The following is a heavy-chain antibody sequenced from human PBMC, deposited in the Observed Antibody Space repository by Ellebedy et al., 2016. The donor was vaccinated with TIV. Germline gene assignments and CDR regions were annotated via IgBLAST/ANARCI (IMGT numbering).Heavy chain of an antibody. Sequence: MPGGSLRLSCAASGFTFSSYAMHWVRQAPGQGLEWMGWITPNSGRTKYAQKFQDWVTITRDTSISTAYMELTRLRSDDTAVYYCARKTGNRGDFDIWGQGTMVAVSS. CDR1: GFTFSSYA. J-gene: IGHJ3*02. V-gene: IGHV1-2*04. CDR3: ARKTGNRGDFDI. D-gene: IGHD7-27*01. CDR2: ITPNSGRT.